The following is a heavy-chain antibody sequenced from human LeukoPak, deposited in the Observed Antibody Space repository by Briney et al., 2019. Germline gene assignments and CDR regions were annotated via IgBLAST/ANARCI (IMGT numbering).Heavy chain of an antibody. CDR1: GGSISSSSYY. V-gene: IGHV4-39*01. CDR2: IYYSGST. D-gene: IGHD1-26*01. CDR3: ASSAELPKYYFDY. J-gene: IGHJ4*02. Sequence: PSETLSLTCTVSGGSISSSSYYWGWIRQPPGKGLEWIGSIYYSGSTYYNPSLKSRVTISVDTSKNQFSLKLSSVTAADTAAYYCASSAELPKYYFDYWGQGTLVTVSS.